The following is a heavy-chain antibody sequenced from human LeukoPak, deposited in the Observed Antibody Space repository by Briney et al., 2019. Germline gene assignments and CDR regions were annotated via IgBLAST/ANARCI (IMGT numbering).Heavy chain of an antibody. CDR2: INPNSGGT. J-gene: IGHJ3*02. V-gene: IGHV1-2*02. CDR3: ARMGSLLTGVRSSGAFDI. CDR1: GYTFTGYY. D-gene: IGHD1-20*01. Sequence: VASVKVSCKASGYTFTGYYMHWVRQAPGQGLEWMGWINPNSGGTNYAQKFQGRVTMTRDTSISTAYMELTRLRSDDTAVYYCARMGSLLTGVRSSGAFDIWGQGTMVTVSS.